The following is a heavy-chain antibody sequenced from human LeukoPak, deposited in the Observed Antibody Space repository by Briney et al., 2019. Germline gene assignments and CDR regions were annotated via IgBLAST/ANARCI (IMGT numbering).Heavy chain of an antibody. D-gene: IGHD3-3*01. CDR2: IYYSGST. Sequence: PSETLSLTCTVSGGSVSSGSYYWSWIRQPPGKGLEWIGYIYYSGSTNYNPSLKSRVTISVDTSKNQFSLKLSSVTAADTAVYYCARDRRITIFGYRSDAFDIWGQGTMVTVSS. J-gene: IGHJ3*02. CDR1: GGSVSSGSYY. CDR3: ARDRRITIFGYRSDAFDI. V-gene: IGHV4-61*01.